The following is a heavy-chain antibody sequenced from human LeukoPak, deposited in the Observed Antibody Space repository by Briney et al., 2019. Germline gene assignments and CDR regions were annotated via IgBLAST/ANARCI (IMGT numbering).Heavy chain of an antibody. CDR2: IYSGGST. J-gene: IGHJ4*02. Sequence: GGSLRLSCAASGFTVSSNYMSWVRQAPGKGLEWVSVIYSGGSTYYADSVKGRFTIPRDNSKNTLYLQMNSLRAEDTAVYYCARDEYDILTGYPGDYWGQGTLVTVSS. CDR1: GFTVSSNY. V-gene: IGHV3-66*01. CDR3: ARDEYDILTGYPGDY. D-gene: IGHD3-9*01.